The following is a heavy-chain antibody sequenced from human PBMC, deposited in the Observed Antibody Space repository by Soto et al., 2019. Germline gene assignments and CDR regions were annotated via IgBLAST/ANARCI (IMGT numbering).Heavy chain of an antibody. V-gene: IGHV5-10-1*01. CDR1: EYSFRIYW. Sequence: GESLKISCQAFEYSFRIYWISWVRQKPGGGLEWMGRVDPNDSFATYSPSFEGHVSISVDKSTNIVYLQWRSLRASDTATYYCARHGAAIWLGYWGQGTLVTVSS. D-gene: IGHD6-19*01. CDR3: ARHGAAIWLGY. CDR2: VDPNDSFA. J-gene: IGHJ4*02.